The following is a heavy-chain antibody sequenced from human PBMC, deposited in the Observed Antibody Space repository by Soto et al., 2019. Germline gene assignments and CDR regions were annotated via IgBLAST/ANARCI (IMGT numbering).Heavy chain of an antibody. CDR2: IVPIYRTA. CDR1: GGTFSSYR. D-gene: IGHD6-13*01. V-gene: IGHV1-69*01. Sequence: QVQLVQSGAEVKKPGSSVKVSCKASGGTFSSYRINWVRQAPGQGLEWVGGIVPIYRTADYAQKFQGRVTITADEAARTTSLELRSLKSQETAVYYCARDAGARLRSSWGQGTLVTVSS. CDR3: ARDAGARLRSS. J-gene: IGHJ4*02.